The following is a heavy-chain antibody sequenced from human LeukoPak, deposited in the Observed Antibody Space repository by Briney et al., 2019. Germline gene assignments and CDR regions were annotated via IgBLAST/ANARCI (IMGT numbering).Heavy chain of an antibody. J-gene: IGHJ4*02. CDR1: GFTFSNYA. V-gene: IGHV3-23*01. D-gene: IGHD1/OR15-1a*01. CDR2: LWSTGETT. Sequence: GGSLRLSCAASGFTFSNYAMSWVRQAPGKGLEWVSGLWSTGETTHYAASVKGRFTISRDNAKNTLYLQMNTLRVEDTAVYYCARDPSGSSTTSFDYWGQGTLVTVSS. CDR3: ARDPSGSSTTSFDY.